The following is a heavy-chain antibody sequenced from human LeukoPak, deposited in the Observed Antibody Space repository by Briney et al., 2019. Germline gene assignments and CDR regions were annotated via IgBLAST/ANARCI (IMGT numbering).Heavy chain of an antibody. CDR2: INHSGST. CDR1: GGSFSGYY. V-gene: IGHV4-34*01. Sequence: PSETLSLTCAVYGGSFSGYYWSWIRQPPGKGLGWIGEINHSGSTNYNPSLKSRVTISVDTPKNQFSLKLSSVTAADTAVYYCARARPPTPFDYWGQGTLVTVSS. CDR3: ARARPPTPFDY. J-gene: IGHJ4*02.